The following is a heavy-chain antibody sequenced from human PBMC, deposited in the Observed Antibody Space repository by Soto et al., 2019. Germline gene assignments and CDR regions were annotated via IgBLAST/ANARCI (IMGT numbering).Heavy chain of an antibody. D-gene: IGHD6-13*01. CDR2: IPWNGGTI. CDR3: AKGGSAALIAPSGRDNWFDP. J-gene: IGHJ5*02. V-gene: IGHV3-9*01. Sequence: EVQLVESGGGLVQPGRSLRLSCAASGFAFDDYVMHWVRQPPGRGLEWVSGIPWNGGTIRYVDSVKGRFTISRDNAENSLYLQMNSLRPEDTAVYYCAKGGSAALIAPSGRDNWFDPWGQGTQVTVSS. CDR1: GFAFDDYV.